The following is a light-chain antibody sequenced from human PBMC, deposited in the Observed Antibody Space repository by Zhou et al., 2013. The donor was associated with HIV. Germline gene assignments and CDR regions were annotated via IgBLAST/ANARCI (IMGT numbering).Light chain of an antibody. Sequence: EIVLTQSPGTLSLSPGERATLSCRASQSVPSNYVVWYQQRPGQAPRVLIYGASSRAAGIPERFTGSGSGRDFTLTITRLEPEDFAVYYCQQYGSSPRTFGQGTKVEIK. CDR3: QQYGSSPRT. CDR2: GAS. CDR1: QSVPSNY. V-gene: IGKV3-20*01. J-gene: IGKJ1*01.